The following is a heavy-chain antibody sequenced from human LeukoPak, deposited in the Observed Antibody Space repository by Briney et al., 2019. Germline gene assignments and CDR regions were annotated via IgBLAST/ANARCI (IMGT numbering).Heavy chain of an antibody. J-gene: IGHJ3*02. Sequence: GRSLRLSCAPSGFTFSSYAMSRVRPPPGKWLEWVSAISGSGGSTYYADSVKGRFTIARDNSKNTLYLQMNGLRAEDTAVYYCAKAAVDKAMDHDAFDIWGQGTMVTVSS. CDR3: AKAAVDKAMDHDAFDI. V-gene: IGHV3-23*01. D-gene: IGHD5-18*01. CDR2: ISGSGGST. CDR1: GFTFSSYA.